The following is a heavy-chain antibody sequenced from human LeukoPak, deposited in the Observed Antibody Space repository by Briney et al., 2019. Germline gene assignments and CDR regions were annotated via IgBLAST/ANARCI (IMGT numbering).Heavy chain of an antibody. J-gene: IGHJ6*03. V-gene: IGHV1-69*13. CDR1: GGTFSSYA. Sequence: ASVKVSCKASGGTFSSYAISWVRQAPGQGLEWMGGIIPIFGTANYAQKFQGRVTITADESTSTAYMELSSLRSEDTAVYYCAIAAAGTPYYYYYYMDVWGKGTMVTISS. CDR3: AIAAAGTPYYYYYYMDV. CDR2: IIPIFGTA. D-gene: IGHD6-13*01.